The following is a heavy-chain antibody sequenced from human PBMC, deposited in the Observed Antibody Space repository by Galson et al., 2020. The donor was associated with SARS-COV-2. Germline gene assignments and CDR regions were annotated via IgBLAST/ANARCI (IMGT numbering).Heavy chain of an antibody. V-gene: IGHV4-4*02. Sequence: TLSLTCAVSGGSISSSNWWSWVRQPPGKGLEGIGEIYHSGSTNYNPSLKSRVTISVDKSKNQFSLKLSSVTAADTAVYYCARGVESYYYFSSCYSNWGPGTLVPVSS. D-gene: IGHD3-22*01. CDR3: ARGVESYYYFSSCYSN. CDR2: IYHSGST. J-gene: IGHJ4*02. CDR1: GGSISSSNW.